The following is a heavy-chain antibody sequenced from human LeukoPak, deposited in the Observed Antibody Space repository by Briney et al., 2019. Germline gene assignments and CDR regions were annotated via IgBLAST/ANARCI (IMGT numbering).Heavy chain of an antibody. V-gene: IGHV1-2*02. CDR1: GYTFTGYY. CDR3: ARDPARGDAFDI. Sequence: ASVKVSCKASGYTFTGYYMHWVRQAPGQGLEWMGWINPNSGGTNYAQKLQGRVTMTTDTSTSTAYMELRGLRSDDTAVYYCARDPARGDAFDIWGQGTMVTVSS. J-gene: IGHJ3*02. CDR2: INPNSGGT.